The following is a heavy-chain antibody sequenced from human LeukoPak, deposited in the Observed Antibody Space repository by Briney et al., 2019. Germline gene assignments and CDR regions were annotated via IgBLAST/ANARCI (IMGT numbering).Heavy chain of an antibody. CDR2: IKQDGSEK. J-gene: IGHJ6*02. V-gene: IGHV3-7*01. CDR1: GFTFSSYW. CDR3: ARDGLMYYYDSSGYYSANYYYYGMDV. D-gene: IGHD3-22*01. Sequence: PGGSLRLSCAASGFTFSSYWMSWVRQAPGKGLEWVANIKQDGSEKYYVGPVKGRFTISRDNAKNSLYLQMYSLRAEDTAVYYCARDGLMYYYDSSGYYSANYYYYGMDVWGQGTTVTVSS.